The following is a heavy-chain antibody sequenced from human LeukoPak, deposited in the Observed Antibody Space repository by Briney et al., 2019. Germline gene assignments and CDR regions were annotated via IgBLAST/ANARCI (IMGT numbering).Heavy chain of an antibody. V-gene: IGHV1-69*06. D-gene: IGHD3-10*01. Sequence: SVKVSCKASGGTFSSYAISWVRQAPGQGLEWVGGIIPIFGTANYAQKFQGRVTITADKSTSTAYMELSSLRSEDTAVYYCARSREQEWILWFGREDWFDPWGQGTLVTVSS. CDR1: GGTFSSYA. J-gene: IGHJ5*02. CDR2: IIPIFGTA. CDR3: ARSREQEWILWFGREDWFDP.